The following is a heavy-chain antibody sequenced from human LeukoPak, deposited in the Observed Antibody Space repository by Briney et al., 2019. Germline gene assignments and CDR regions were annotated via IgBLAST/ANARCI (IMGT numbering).Heavy chain of an antibody. J-gene: IGHJ4*02. D-gene: IGHD6-19*01. CDR1: GGSISSSSYY. Sequence: PSETLSLTCTVSGGSISSSSYYWGWIRQPPGKGLEWIGSIYYSGSTYYNPSLKSRVTISVDTSKNQFSLKLSSVTAADTAVYYCASVIAVAGIYYFDYWGQETLVTVSS. V-gene: IGHV4-39*07. CDR2: IYYSGST. CDR3: ASVIAVAGIYYFDY.